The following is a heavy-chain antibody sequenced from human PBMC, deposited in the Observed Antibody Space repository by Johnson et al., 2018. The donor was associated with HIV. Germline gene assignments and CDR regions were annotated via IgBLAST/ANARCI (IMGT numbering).Heavy chain of an antibody. Sequence: VQLVESGGGWVQPGESLRLSCAASGFSISTYAMTWVRQAPGKGLQWVSTISGGGSSTYYADSVKGRYTISRDNSKNTLSLQMNSLGVEDTAIYYCAKRLGYDSRGDQFDIWGQGTMVTVSS. V-gene: IGHV3-23*04. CDR3: AKRLGYDSRGDQFDI. J-gene: IGHJ3*02. CDR2: ISGGGSST. D-gene: IGHD3-22*01. CDR1: GFSISTYA.